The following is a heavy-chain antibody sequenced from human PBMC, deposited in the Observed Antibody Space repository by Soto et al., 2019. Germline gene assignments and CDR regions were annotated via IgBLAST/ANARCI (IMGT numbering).Heavy chain of an antibody. V-gene: IGHV1-69*12. CDR1: GGTLRNYG. CDR3: SRGDATKIVVTTYYGMDV. J-gene: IGHJ6*02. Sequence: QVQLVQSGADVKKPGSSVRVSCKASGGTLRNYGISWVRQAPGQGLEWMGGIIPVFGTANYAQKFQGRVTITADESTSTVYMDVTSLRSEDTAVYYCSRGDATKIVVTTYYGMDVWGQGTTVTVSS. CDR2: IIPVFGTA. D-gene: IGHD4-17*01.